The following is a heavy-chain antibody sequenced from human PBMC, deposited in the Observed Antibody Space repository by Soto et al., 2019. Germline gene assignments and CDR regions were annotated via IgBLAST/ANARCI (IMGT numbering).Heavy chain of an antibody. D-gene: IGHD3-10*01. V-gene: IGHV1-69*01. CDR3: ARADPMAASDKYYYAF. Sequence: QVQLVQSGAEVTQTGSSVKVSCKTSGGTFSTFGISWVREAPGQGLEWMGGIIPFFGTAEYSQKFEDRITINADESTNTVYMGLRSMTSEDTAISCRARADPMAASDKYYYAFGGQGALVTVST. J-gene: IGHJ4*02. CDR2: IIPFFGTA. CDR1: GGTFSTFG.